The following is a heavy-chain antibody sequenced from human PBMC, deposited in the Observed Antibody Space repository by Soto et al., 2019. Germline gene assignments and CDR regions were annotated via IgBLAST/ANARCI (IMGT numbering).Heavy chain of an antibody. CDR2: IYYSGST. J-gene: IGHJ4*02. D-gene: IGHD2-15*01. Sequence: SETLSLTCTVSGGSISSSSYYWGWIRQPPGKGLEWIGSIYYSGSTYYNPSLKSRVTISVDTSKNQFSLKLSSVTAADTAVYYCARTPGSYTAYYFDYWGQGTLVTVSS. CDR1: GGSISSSSYY. CDR3: ARTPGSYTAYYFDY. V-gene: IGHV4-39*01.